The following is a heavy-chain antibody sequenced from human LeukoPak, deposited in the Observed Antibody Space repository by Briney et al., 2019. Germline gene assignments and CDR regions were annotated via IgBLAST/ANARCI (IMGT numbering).Heavy chain of an antibody. CDR1: GFTFTSSA. CDR2: IVVGSGNT. V-gene: IGHV1-58*01. CDR3: AADRNFIGVQLWWEGYYYGMDV. D-gene: IGHD5-18*01. J-gene: IGHJ6*02. Sequence: SVKVSCKASGFTFTSSAVQWVRQARGQRLEWIGWIVVGSGNTNYAQKFQERVTITRDMSTSTAYMELSSLRSEDTAVYYCAADRNFIGVQLWWEGYYYGMDVWGQGTTVTVSS.